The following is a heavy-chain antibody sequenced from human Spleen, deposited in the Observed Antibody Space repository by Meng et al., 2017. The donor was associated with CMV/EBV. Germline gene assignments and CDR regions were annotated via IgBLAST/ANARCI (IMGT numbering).Heavy chain of an antibody. D-gene: IGHD2/OR15-2a*01. V-gene: IGHV3-7*01. CDR3: ARGGYSSSFYWVD. J-gene: IGHJ4*02. CDR2: IKQDGSEK. Sequence: GGSLRLSCAASGFSFSSYAMNWVRQAPGKGLEWVANIKQDGSEKYYVDSVKGRFTISKDNAKNSLFLQMNSLRVEDTAVYYCARGGYSSSFYWVDWGQGTLVTVSS. CDR1: GFSFSSYA.